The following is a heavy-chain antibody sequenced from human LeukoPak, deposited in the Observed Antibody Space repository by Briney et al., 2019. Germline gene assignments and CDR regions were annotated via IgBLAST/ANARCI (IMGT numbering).Heavy chain of an antibody. D-gene: IGHD5-18*01. J-gene: IGHJ4*02. Sequence: ASVKVSCKASGYTFTGYYMHWVRQAPGQGLEWMGWINPNSGGTNYAQKFQGRVTMTRDTSISTAYMELSRLRSDGTALYYCARERRPHSYGSFIGDYWGQGTLVSVSS. V-gene: IGHV1-2*02. CDR3: ARERRPHSYGSFIGDY. CDR1: GYTFTGYY. CDR2: INPNSGGT.